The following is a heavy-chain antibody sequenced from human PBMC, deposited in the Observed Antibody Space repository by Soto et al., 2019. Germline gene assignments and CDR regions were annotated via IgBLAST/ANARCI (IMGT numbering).Heavy chain of an antibody. CDR2: ISGSGGST. J-gene: IGHJ3*02. CDR3: AKDGSARVALNAFDI. D-gene: IGHD1-26*01. V-gene: IGHV3-23*01. CDR1: GFTFSSYA. Sequence: GALRLSCAASGFTFSSYAMSWVRQAPGKGLEWVSAISGSGGSTYYADSVKGRFTISRDNSKNTLYLQMNSLRAEDTAVYYCAKDGSARVALNAFDIWGQGTMVTVSS.